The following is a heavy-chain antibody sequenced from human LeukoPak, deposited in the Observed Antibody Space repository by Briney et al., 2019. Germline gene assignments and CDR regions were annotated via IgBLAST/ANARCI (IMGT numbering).Heavy chain of an antibody. CDR1: GGSISSGSDY. Sequence: SQTLSLTCTVSGGSISSGSDYWSWIRQPAGKGLEWIGRIYTSGSTNYNPSLKSRVTISVDTSKNQFSLKLSSVTAADTAVYYCARENDILTGYHYYYYGMDVWGKGTTVTVSS. J-gene: IGHJ6*04. D-gene: IGHD3-9*01. CDR2: IYTSGST. CDR3: ARENDILTGYHYYYYGMDV. V-gene: IGHV4-61*02.